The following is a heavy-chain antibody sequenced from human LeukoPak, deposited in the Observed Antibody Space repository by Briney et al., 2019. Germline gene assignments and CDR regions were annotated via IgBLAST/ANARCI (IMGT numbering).Heavy chain of an antibody. D-gene: IGHD4-17*01. CDR3: AKFTTVTTWGDY. J-gene: IGHJ4*02. CDR2: ISGSGGSS. Sequence: GGSLRLSCAASVFTFSSYAMSWVRQAPGKGLEWVSAISGSGGSSYYADSVKGRFTISRDNSKNTLYLQMNSLRAEDTAVYYCAKFTTVTTWGDYWGQGTLVTVSS. V-gene: IGHV3-23*01. CDR1: VFTFSSYA.